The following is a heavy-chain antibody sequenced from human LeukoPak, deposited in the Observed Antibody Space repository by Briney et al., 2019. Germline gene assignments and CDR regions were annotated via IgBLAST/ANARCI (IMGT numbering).Heavy chain of an antibody. CDR1: GFTFSSYS. CDR2: ISSSSSYI. Sequence: GGSLRLSCAASGFTFSSYSMNWVRQAPGKGLEWVSSISSSSSYIYYADSVKGRFTISRDNARNSLYLQMNSLRAEDTAVYYCATVSSLTGYYAADYWGQGTLVTVSS. CDR3: ATVSSLTGYYAADY. D-gene: IGHD3-9*01. J-gene: IGHJ4*02. V-gene: IGHV3-21*01.